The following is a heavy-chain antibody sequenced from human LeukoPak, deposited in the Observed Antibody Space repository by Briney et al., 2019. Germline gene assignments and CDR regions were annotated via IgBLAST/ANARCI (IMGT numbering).Heavy chain of an antibody. J-gene: IGHJ3*02. D-gene: IGHD1-26*01. CDR3: AKDFYSGSYYVGAFDI. CDR1: GFTFSSYA. Sequence: GGSLRLSCAASGFTFSSYAMSWVRQAPGKGLEWVSAISGSGGSTYYADSVKGRFTISRDNSKSTLYLQMNSLRAEDTAVYYCAKDFYSGSYYVGAFDIWGQGTMVTVSS. V-gene: IGHV3-23*01. CDR2: ISGSGGST.